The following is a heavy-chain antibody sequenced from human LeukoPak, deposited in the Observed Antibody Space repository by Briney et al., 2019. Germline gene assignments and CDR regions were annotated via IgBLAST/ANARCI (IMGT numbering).Heavy chain of an antibody. CDR2: ISSGGST. V-gene: IGHV3-23*01. CDR3: AKDTYSSSPYYFDY. CDR1: GFIFSNYG. Sequence: GGSLRLSCAASGFIFSNYGMNWVRQAPGKGLKWVSGISSGGSTYYADSVKGRFTISRDNSKNTLFLQMNSLRAEDTAVYYCAKDTYSSSPYYFDYWGQGTLVTVSS. D-gene: IGHD6-6*01. J-gene: IGHJ4*02.